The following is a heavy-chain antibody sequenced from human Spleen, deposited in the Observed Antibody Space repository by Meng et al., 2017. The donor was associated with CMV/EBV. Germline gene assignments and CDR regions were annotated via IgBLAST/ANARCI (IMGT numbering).Heavy chain of an antibody. J-gene: IGHJ6*02. CDR3: VAGQICRGTSCRGAPSYYHEMDV. V-gene: IGHV1-58*01. D-gene: IGHD2-2*01. CDR2: IVADIGYT. Sequence: SVKVSCKASGLSFSTSAVQWVRQARGQRLEWIGWIVADIGYTKYAQKFQERVTITRDMSTSTAFMELSSLRSEDTAVYYCVAGQICRGTSCRGAPSYYHEMDVWGQGTTVTVSS. CDR1: GLSFSTSA.